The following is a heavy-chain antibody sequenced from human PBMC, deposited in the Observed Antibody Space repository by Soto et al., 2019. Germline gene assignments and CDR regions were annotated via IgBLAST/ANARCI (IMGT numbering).Heavy chain of an antibody. CDR1: GYTFTSYG. D-gene: IGHD3-9*01. CDR2: ISAYNGNT. Sequence: QVPLVQSGAEVKKPGASVKVSCKASGYTFTSYGISWVRQAPGQGLEWMGWISAYNGNTNYAQKLQGRVTMTTDTSTSTAYMELRSLRSDDTAVYYCARALGYDILTGYSWFDPWGQGTLVTVSS. V-gene: IGHV1-18*01. J-gene: IGHJ5*02. CDR3: ARALGYDILTGYSWFDP.